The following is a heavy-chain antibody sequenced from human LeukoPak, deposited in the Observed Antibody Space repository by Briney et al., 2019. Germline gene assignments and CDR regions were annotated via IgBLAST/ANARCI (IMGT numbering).Heavy chain of an antibody. D-gene: IGHD3-22*01. J-gene: IGHJ3*02. CDR3: ARHRMYFYDSSGRGVADAFDI. CDR1: GGSISSSSYY. CDR2: IYYSGST. Sequence: SETLSLTCTVSGGSISSSSYYWGWIRQPPGKGLEWIGSIYYSGSTYYNPSLKSRVTISVDTSKNQFSLKLSSVTAADTAVYYCARHRMYFYDSSGRGVADAFDIWGQGTMVTVSS. V-gene: IGHV4-39*01.